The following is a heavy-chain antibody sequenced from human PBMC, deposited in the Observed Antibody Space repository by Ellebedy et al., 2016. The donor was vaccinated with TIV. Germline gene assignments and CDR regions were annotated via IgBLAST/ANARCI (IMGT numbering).Heavy chain of an antibody. CDR1: GFTFSSYG. D-gene: IGHD6-19*01. J-gene: IGHJ4*02. V-gene: IGHV3-30*18. CDR2: ISYDGSNK. CDR3: AKVLSAVAVAGQFDY. Sequence: GESLKISXAASGFTFSSYGMHWVRQAPGKGLEWVAVISYDGSNKYYADSVKGRFTISRDNSKNTLYLQMNSLRAEDTAVYYCAKVLSAVAVAGQFDYWGQGTLVTVSS.